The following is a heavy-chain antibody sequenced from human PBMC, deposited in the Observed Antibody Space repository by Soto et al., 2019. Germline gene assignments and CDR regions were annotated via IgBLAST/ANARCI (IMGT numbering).Heavy chain of an antibody. Sequence: GGSLRLSCAASGFTFSSYAMHWVRQAPDKGLEWVAVISYDGSNKYYADSVKGRFTISRDNSKNTLYLQMNSLRAEDTAVYYCARGADGFTSYIAVAVNYYYYGMDVWGQGTTVTVSS. CDR2: ISYDGSNK. CDR1: GFTFSSYA. CDR3: ARGADGFTSYIAVAVNYYYYGMDV. J-gene: IGHJ6*02. V-gene: IGHV3-30-3*01. D-gene: IGHD6-19*01.